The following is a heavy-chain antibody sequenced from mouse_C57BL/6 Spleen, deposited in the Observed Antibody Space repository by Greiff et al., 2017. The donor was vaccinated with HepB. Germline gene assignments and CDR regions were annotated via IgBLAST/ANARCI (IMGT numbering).Heavy chain of an antibody. Sequence: EVQVVESGGGLVQPGGSLSLSCAASGFTFTDYYMSWVRQPPGKALEWLGFIRNKANGYTSEYSASVKGRFTISRDNSQSILYLQMNALRADDSATYYCARSFSTTVVATGAMDYWGQGTSVTVSS. J-gene: IGHJ4*01. CDR3: ARSFSTTVVATGAMDY. CDR2: IRNKANGYTS. CDR1: GFTFTDYY. D-gene: IGHD1-1*01. V-gene: IGHV7-3*01.